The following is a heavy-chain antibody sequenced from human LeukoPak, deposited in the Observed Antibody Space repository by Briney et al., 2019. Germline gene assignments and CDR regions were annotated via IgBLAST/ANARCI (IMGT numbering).Heavy chain of an antibody. Sequence: GASVKVSCKGSGYTFTSYDINWVRQATGQGLEWMGWMNPNSGNTGYAQKFQGRVTMTRNTSISTAYMELSSLRSEDTAVYYCARGARYYDFWSGYYTNWFDPWGQGTLVTVSS. CDR1: GYTFTSYD. D-gene: IGHD3-3*01. J-gene: IGHJ5*02. V-gene: IGHV1-8*01. CDR3: ARGARYYDFWSGYYTNWFDP. CDR2: MNPNSGNT.